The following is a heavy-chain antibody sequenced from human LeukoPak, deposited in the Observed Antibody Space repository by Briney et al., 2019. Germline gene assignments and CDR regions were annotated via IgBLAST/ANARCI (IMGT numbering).Heavy chain of an antibody. J-gene: IGHJ5*02. CDR1: GGSISSSRYY. V-gene: IGHV4-39*01. Sequence: SETLSLTCTVSGGSISSSRYYWGWIRQPPGKGLEWIGSIYYSGSTYYNPSLKSRVTISVDTSKNQFSLKLSSVTAADTAVYYCARSMVRGVDWFDPWGQGTLVTVSS. CDR2: IYYSGST. CDR3: ARSMVRGVDWFDP. D-gene: IGHD3-10*01.